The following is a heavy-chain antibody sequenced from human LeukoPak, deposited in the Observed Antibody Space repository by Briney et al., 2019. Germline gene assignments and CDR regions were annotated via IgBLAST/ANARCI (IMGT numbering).Heavy chain of an antibody. CDR3: ARSRIAAASPVGY. D-gene: IGHD6-13*01. CDR2: ISSSGITI. CDR1: GFTFSDYY. J-gene: IGHJ4*02. V-gene: IGHV3-11*04. Sequence: PGGSLRLSCAASGFTFSDYYMSWIRQAPGKGLEWVSYISSSGITICYADAVKGRFTISRENAKNSLYLQMNSLRAEDTAVYYCARSRIAAASPVGYWGQGTLVTVSS.